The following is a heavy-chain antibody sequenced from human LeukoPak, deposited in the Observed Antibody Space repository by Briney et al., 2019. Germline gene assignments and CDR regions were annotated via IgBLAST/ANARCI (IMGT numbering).Heavy chain of an antibody. V-gene: IGHV3-7*03. Sequence: GGSLRLSCAASGFTFSSYWMTWVRQAPGKGLEWVATIKQDGSEKYYVDSEKGRFTISRDNARNSLYLQMNSLRAEDTAVYYCARDPPRRGGSYFWGQGTMVTVSS. J-gene: IGHJ3*01. CDR2: IKQDGSEK. CDR1: GFTFSSYW. CDR3: ARDPPRRGGSYF. D-gene: IGHD1-26*01.